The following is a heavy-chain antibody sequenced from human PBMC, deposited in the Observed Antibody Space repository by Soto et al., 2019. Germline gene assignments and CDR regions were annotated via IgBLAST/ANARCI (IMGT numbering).Heavy chain of an antibody. D-gene: IGHD2-15*01. V-gene: IGHV3-7*01. CDR3: AREGIVVVVAAPLDY. CDR1: GFTFSSHW. J-gene: IGHJ4*02. Sequence: GGSLRLSCAASGFTFSSHWMSWVRQAPGKGLEWVANIKQDGSEKYYVDSVKGRFTISRDNAKNSLYLQMNSLRAEDTAVYYCAREGIVVVVAAPLDYWGQGTLVTVSS. CDR2: IKQDGSEK.